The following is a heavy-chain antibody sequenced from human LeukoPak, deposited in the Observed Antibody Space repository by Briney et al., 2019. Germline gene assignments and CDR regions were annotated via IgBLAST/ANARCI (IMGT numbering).Heavy chain of an antibody. D-gene: IGHD1-26*01. Sequence: ASVTVSCKASGYTFTGYYMHWVRQAPGQGLEWMGWMNPNSHGINYAQKFQGRVTMTRDTSIRTAYMELSRLTSDDTAVYYCARVKALGIVGSTTVLDPWGQGTLVTVSS. V-gene: IGHV1-2*02. CDR2: MNPNSHGI. J-gene: IGHJ5*02. CDR3: ARVKALGIVGSTTVLDP. CDR1: GYTFTGYY.